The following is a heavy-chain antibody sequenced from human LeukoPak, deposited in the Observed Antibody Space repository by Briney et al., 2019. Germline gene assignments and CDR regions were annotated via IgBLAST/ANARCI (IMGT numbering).Heavy chain of an antibody. V-gene: IGHV3-23*01. CDR2: ISGSGSST. J-gene: IGHJ4*02. D-gene: IGHD2-21*02. CDR3: ARDPQYCGGDCSDGY. Sequence: PGGSLRLSCAASGFTFSSYAMHWVRQAPGKGLEWVSSISGSGSSTYYADSVKGRFTISRDNSKNTVYVQMNTLKAEDTAMYFCARDPQYCGGDCSDGYWGQGTLVTVSS. CDR1: GFTFSSYA.